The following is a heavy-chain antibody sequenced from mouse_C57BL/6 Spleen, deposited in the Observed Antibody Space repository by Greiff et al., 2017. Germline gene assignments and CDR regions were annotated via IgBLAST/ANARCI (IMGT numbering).Heavy chain of an antibody. J-gene: IGHJ2*01. V-gene: IGHV14-4*01. CDR1: GFNIKDDY. CDR3: TTGGRYFDD. Sequence: EVQLQQSGAELVRPGASVKLSCTASGFNIKDDYMHWVKQRPEQGLEWIGWIDPENGDTEYASKFQGKATITADTSSNTAYLQLSSLTSEDTAVYYCTTGGRYFDDWGQGTTLTVSS. CDR2: IDPENGDT.